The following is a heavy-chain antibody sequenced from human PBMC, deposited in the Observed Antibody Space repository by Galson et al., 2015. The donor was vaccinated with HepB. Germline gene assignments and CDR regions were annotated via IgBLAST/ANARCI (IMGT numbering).Heavy chain of an antibody. V-gene: IGHV3-30*02. J-gene: IGHJ3*02. Sequence: SLRLSCAASGFTFSSYGMHWVRQAPGKGLEWVAFIRYDGSNKYYADSVKGRFTISRDNSKNTLYLQMNSLRAEDTAVYYCAKLLMEGVVVVAAFAFDIWGQGTMVTVSS. D-gene: IGHD2-15*01. CDR1: GFTFSSYG. CDR3: AKLLMEGVVVVAAFAFDI. CDR2: IRYDGSNK.